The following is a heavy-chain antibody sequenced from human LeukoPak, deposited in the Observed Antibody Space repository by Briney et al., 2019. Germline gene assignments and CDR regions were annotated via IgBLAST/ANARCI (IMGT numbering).Heavy chain of an antibody. D-gene: IGHD4-17*01. Sequence: GRSLRLSCAASGFTFSRYCMHWVRQAPGKGLEWVGRIKSKTDGGTTDYAAPVKDRFTISRDDSKDTLYLQMNSLKTEDIAVYYCATEYYGAYNYWGQGTLVTVSS. CDR2: IKSKTDGGTT. CDR3: ATEYYGAYNY. CDR1: GFTFSRYC. J-gene: IGHJ4*02. V-gene: IGHV3-15*01.